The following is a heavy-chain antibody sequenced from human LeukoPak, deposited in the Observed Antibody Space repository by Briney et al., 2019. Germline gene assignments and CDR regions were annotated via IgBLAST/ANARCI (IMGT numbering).Heavy chain of an antibody. D-gene: IGHD6-6*01. V-gene: IGHV3-11*01. J-gene: IGHJ4*02. Sequence: PGGSLRLSCAASGFPFSNYFMSWIRQAPGKGLEWISYIGSSGYTIYYSDSVKGRFTISRDNAKNSLYLQMDSLRAEDTAIYYCARPQTSSSSTASLGYWGQGTLVTVCS. CDR3: ARPQTSSSSTASLGY. CDR2: IGSSGYTI. CDR1: GFPFSNYF.